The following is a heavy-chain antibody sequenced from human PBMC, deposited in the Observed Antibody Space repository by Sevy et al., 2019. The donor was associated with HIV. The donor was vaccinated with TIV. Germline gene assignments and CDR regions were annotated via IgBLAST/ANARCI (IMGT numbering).Heavy chain of an antibody. CDR1: GFTFSSYA. J-gene: IGHJ4*02. CDR2: ISYDGSNK. V-gene: IGHV3-30-3*01. Sequence: GGSLRLSCAASGFTFSSYAMHWVRQAPGKGLEWVAVISYDGSNKYYADSVKGRFTISRDNSKNTLYLQMNSLKAEDTAVYYCARRLDYWGQGTLVTVSS. CDR3: ARRLDY.